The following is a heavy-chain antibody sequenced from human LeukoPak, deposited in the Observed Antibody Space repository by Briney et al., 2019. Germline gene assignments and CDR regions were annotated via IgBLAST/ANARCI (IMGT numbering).Heavy chain of an antibody. D-gene: IGHD1-14*01. J-gene: IGHJ3*02. CDR1: GFTVSSNY. Sequence: GGSLRLSCAASGFTVSSNYMSWVRRAPGKGLEWVSGISWNSGSIGYADSVMGRFTISRDNAKNSLYLQMNSLRAEDMALYYCAKEMTTKPRGAFDIWGQGTMVTVSS. V-gene: IGHV3-9*03. CDR3: AKEMTTKPRGAFDI. CDR2: ISWNSGSI.